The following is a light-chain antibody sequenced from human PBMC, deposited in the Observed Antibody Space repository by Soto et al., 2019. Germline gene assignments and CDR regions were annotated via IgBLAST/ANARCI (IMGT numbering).Light chain of an antibody. Sequence: DIQMTQCPSSLSASVRDRVTITCRASQNITTYLNWYQQKPGKAPKLLIYAAYSLHSGVPSRSSGSGSGTDFTLTIRSLQPADFASYYCKRSYRTPLTFGGGTKVDI. CDR1: QNITTY. CDR2: AAY. V-gene: IGKV1-39*01. CDR3: KRSYRTPLT. J-gene: IGKJ4*01.